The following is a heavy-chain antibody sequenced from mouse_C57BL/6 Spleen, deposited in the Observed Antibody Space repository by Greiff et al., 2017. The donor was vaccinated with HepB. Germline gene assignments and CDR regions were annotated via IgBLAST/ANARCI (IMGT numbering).Heavy chain of an antibody. Sequence: QVHVKQSGAELVKPGASVKLSCKASGYTFTSYWMQWVKQRPGQGLEWIGEIDPSDSYTNYNQKFKGKATLTVDTSSSTAYMQLSSLTSEDSAVYYCARETGFDYWGQGTTLTVSS. CDR3: ARETGFDY. V-gene: IGHV1-50*01. D-gene: IGHD4-1*01. CDR2: IDPSDSYT. CDR1: GYTFTSYW. J-gene: IGHJ2*01.